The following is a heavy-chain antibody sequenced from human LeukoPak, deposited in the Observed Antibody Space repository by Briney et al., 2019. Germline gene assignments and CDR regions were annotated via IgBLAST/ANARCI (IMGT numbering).Heavy chain of an antibody. CDR2: INSDGSST. CDR3: ARVQGYCSGGSCYRDLAFDI. Sequence: PGGSLRLSCAASGFTFSSYWMHWVRQAPGKGLVWVSRINSDGSSTSYADSVKGRFTISRDNAKNTLYLQMNSLRAEDTAVYYCARVQGYCSGGSCYRDLAFDIWGQGTMVTVSS. J-gene: IGHJ3*02. V-gene: IGHV3-74*01. D-gene: IGHD2-15*01. CDR1: GFTFSSYW.